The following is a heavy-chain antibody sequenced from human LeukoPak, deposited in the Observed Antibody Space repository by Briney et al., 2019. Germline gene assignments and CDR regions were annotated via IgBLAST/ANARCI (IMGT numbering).Heavy chain of an antibody. D-gene: IGHD3-10*01. V-gene: IGHV4-31*03. CDR1: GGSISSGGYY. Sequence: PSQTLSLTCTVSGGSISSGGYYWSWIRQHPGKGLEWIGYINYSGNTYYNPSLKSRVTILVDTSKNQFSLKLSSVTAADTAVYYCARHQGPSLWFGEFHYYYYGMDVWGQGTTVTVSS. CDR3: ARHQGPSLWFGEFHYYYYGMDV. CDR2: INYSGNT. J-gene: IGHJ6*02.